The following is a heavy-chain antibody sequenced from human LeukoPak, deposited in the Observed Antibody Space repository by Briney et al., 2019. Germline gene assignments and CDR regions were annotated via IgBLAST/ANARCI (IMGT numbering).Heavy chain of an antibody. D-gene: IGHD2-2*01. CDR2: ISSSSSYI. CDR3: ARGGYCSSTSCYVNYYYGMDV. J-gene: IGHJ6*04. Sequence: GGSLRLSCAASGFTFSSYSMNWVRQAPGKGLEWVSSISSSSSYIYYADSVKGRFTISRDNAKNSLYLQMNSLTAEDTAVYYCARGGYCSSTSCYVNYYYGMDVWGKGTTVTVSS. CDR1: GFTFSSYS. V-gene: IGHV3-21*01.